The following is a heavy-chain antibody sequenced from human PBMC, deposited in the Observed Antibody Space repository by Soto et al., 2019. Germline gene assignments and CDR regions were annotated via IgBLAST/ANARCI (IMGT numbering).Heavy chain of an antibody. J-gene: IGHJ6*02. CDR3: AGWNYESGLDV. CDR1: GFSLNTNGMG. V-gene: IGHV2-5*02. CDR2: IYWDEDK. Sequence: QITLKESGPTLVRPTQTLTLTCSFSGFSLNTNGMGVGWIRQPPGKALEWLAFIYWDEDKRYSPSRKTRLTVTTATSKPAVVLTLTNLDPLDTATYSSAGWNYESGLDVWGQGTTVTLSS. D-gene: IGHD1-7*01.